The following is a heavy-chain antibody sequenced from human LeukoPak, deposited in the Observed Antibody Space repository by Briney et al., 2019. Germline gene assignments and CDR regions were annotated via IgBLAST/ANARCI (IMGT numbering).Heavy chain of an antibody. CDR1: GFSLTTSGVG. CDR2: INWDDQK. Sequence: ASGPTLMKPTQTLTLTCTFSGFSLTTSGVGVGWIRQPPGKALEWLALINWDDQKVYSPSLQSRLSITKDTSKNQVVLTMTNVDPVDTATYYCAHRRDSSGYQYRYWFAPWGQGTLVTVSS. J-gene: IGHJ5*02. V-gene: IGHV2-5*02. CDR3: AHRRDSSGYQYRYWFAP. D-gene: IGHD3-22*01.